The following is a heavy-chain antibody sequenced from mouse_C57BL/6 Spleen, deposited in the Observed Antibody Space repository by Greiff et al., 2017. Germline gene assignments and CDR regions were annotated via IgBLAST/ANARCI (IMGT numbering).Heavy chain of an antibody. Sequence: QVQLQQSGAELARPGASVKLSCKASGYTFTSYSMHWVKQRPGQGLEWIGNINPSSGYTNYNEKFKGKATLTADKSSSTAYMQLRSLTSEASAVYYCARNGRTFDYWGQGTTLTVAS. D-gene: IGHD1-1*01. V-gene: IGHV1-53*01. CDR3: ARNGRTFDY. CDR2: INPSSGYT. J-gene: IGHJ2*01. CDR1: GYTFTSYS.